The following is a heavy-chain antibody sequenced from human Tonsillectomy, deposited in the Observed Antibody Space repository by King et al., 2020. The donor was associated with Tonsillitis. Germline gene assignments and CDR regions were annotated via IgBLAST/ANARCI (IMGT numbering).Heavy chain of an antibody. V-gene: IGHV4-30-2*01. CDR3: ARGHYDSSGYTYYFDY. D-gene: IGHD3-22*01. CDR1: GGSISSGGYS. J-gene: IGHJ4*02. CDR2: IYHSGST. Sequence: LQLQESGSGLVKPSQTLSLTCTVSGGSISSGGYSWSWIRQPPGKGLEWIGYIYHSGSTYYNPSLKSRVTISVDESKNQFSLKLRSVTAADTAVYYCARGHYDSSGYTYYFDYWGQGTLVTVSS.